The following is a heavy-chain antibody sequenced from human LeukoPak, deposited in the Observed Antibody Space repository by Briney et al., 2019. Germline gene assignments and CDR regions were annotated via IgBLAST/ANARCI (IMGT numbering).Heavy chain of an antibody. CDR1: AASISSSSHH. V-gene: IGHV4-39*01. J-gene: IGHJ5*01. D-gene: IGHD3-22*01. CDR2: IYYGQTI. Sequence: SETLCLTCTISAASISSSSHHWGWIRQSPGKGLEWIGSIYYGQTIYYNPSLNSRVTISLVTSKDQFTLQLNSVTAADTAVYYCVRHCGRGGGYKGDFGSRGQGTLVTVSS. CDR3: VRHCGRGGGYKGDFGS.